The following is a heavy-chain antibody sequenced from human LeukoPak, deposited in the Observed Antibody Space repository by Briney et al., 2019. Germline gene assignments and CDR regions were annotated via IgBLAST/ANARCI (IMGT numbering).Heavy chain of an antibody. CDR2: ISGRGANT. Sequence: GGSLRLSCAASGFTFTNYAINWVRQAPGKGLEWVSAISGRGANTYYADSVKGRFTISRDNSKNTLYLQMSTLRAEDTAVYYCAKATAPHLGYAFDIWGQGAMVIVFS. CDR3: AKATAPHLGYAFDI. V-gene: IGHV3-23*01. J-gene: IGHJ3*02. CDR1: GFTFTNYA. D-gene: IGHD7-27*01.